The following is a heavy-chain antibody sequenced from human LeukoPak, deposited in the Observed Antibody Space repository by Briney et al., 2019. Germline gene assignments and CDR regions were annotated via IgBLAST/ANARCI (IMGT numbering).Heavy chain of an antibody. J-gene: IGHJ4*02. Sequence: ASVKVSCKASGYTFTGYYMHWVRQAPGQGLEWMGRINPNSGGTNYAQKFQGRVTMTRDTPISTAYMELSRLRSDDTAVYYCSRDRLAIYGSGGYNYWGQGTLVTVSS. V-gene: IGHV1-2*06. CDR2: INPNSGGT. CDR1: GYTFTGYY. CDR3: SRDRLAIYGSGGYNY. D-gene: IGHD3-10*01.